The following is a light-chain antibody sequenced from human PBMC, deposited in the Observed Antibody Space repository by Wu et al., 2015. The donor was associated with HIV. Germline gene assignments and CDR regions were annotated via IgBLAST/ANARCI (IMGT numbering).Light chain of an antibody. V-gene: IGKV1-27*01. CDR3: QKYNSASTWT. Sequence: DIQMTQSPSSLSASVGDRVTITCRASQGISNYLAWYQQKPGKVPKLLIFAASTLQSGVPSRFSGSGSGTDFTLAINSLQPEDVATYYCQKYNSASTWTFGQGTKVEIK. J-gene: IGKJ1*01. CDR2: AAS. CDR1: QGISNY.